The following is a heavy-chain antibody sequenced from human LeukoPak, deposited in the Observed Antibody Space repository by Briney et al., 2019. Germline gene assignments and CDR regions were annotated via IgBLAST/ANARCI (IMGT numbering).Heavy chain of an antibody. CDR3: AKAGRFYSSTCFHDY. CDR1: GFTFSSYS. CDR2: ISATSNVA. V-gene: IGHV3-23*01. Sequence: PGGSLRLSCAASGFTFSSYSMSWVRQAPGEGLEWASTISATSNVAYYAASVEARFSVSRDNSNNLLYLQLNTLTAEDTALYFCAKAGRFYSSTCFHDYWGQGTLVSVSS. D-gene: IGHD3-10*01. J-gene: IGHJ4*02.